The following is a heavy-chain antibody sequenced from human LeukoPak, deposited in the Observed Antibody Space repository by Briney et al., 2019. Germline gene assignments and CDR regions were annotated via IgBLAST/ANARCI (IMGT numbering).Heavy chain of an antibody. D-gene: IGHD5-12*01. CDR2: INPNSGDT. CDR1: GYTFTGYY. J-gene: IGHJ4*02. V-gene: IGHV1-2*02. Sequence: ASVTVSCKASGYTFTGYYMHWVRQAPGQGLEWMGWINPNSGDTNAAQKFQGRVTMTRDPSIRTAYLELSGLRSDDTAVYYCAKIPYEYYFDYWGQGTLVTVSS. CDR3: AKIPYEYYFDY.